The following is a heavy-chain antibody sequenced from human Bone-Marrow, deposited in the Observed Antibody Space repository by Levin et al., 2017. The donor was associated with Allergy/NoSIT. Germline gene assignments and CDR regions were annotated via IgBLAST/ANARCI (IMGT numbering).Heavy chain of an antibody. CDR3: ARGDCSKASCYTFDI. V-gene: IGHV4-30-2*01. J-gene: IGHJ4*02. CDR2: VYETGNT. Sequence: SETLSLTCAVSGGSINSGGYSWGWIRQPPGKGLEWIGYVYETGNTNYNPSLESRVTISLDRSSDQFSLRLSSVTSADTAVYYCARGDCSKASCYTFDIWGQGTLVTVSS. CDR1: GGSINSGGYS. D-gene: IGHD2-2*02.